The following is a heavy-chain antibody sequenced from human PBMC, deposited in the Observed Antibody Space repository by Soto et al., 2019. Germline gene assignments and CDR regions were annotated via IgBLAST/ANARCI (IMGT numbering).Heavy chain of an antibody. CDR1: GGSFSGYY. V-gene: IGHV4-34*01. CDR2: INHSGST. Sequence: QVQLQQWGAGLLKPSETLSLTCAVYGGSFSGYYWSWIRQPPGKGLEWIGEINHSGSTNYNPSLKSRVTISVDTSKNQFSLKLSSVTAADTAVYYCARGLAARAPGYSGYDSGIDYWGQGTLVTVSS. J-gene: IGHJ4*02. CDR3: ARGLAARAPGYSGYDSGIDY. D-gene: IGHD5-12*01.